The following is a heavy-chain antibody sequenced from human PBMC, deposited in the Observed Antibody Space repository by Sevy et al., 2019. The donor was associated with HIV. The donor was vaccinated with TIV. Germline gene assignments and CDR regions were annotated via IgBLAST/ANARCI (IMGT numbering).Heavy chain of an antibody. CDR3: ATTKDYYDSSGYPFDY. J-gene: IGHJ4*02. V-gene: IGHV1-24*01. CDR1: GRTLTELS. CDR2: FDPEEDEK. Sequence: ASVKVSCKISGRTLTELSIHWVRQAPGKGLEWMGTFDPEEDEKIYAQKFQGRVTMTEDTSTDTAYMKQSRLSSEETAVYYCATTKDYYDSSGYPFDYWGQGTLATVSS. D-gene: IGHD3-22*01.